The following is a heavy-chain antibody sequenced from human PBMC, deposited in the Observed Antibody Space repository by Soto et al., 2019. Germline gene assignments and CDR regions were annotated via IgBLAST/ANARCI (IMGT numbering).Heavy chain of an antibody. J-gene: IGHJ5*02. CDR2: INPHGGST. CDR3: ARSSGGNFGIIIEGTNWFAP. Sequence: QLVQSGGEVKQPGASVKVSCKAPRDTVTSYYINWVRQAPGQGLEWMGVINPHGGSTAYAQKFRGRVTLTRDTSASTAYMEVSSLTSEDTVMYYCARSSGGNFGIIIEGTNWFAPWGQGTLVTVSS. V-gene: IGHV1-46*01. D-gene: IGHD1-26*01. CDR1: RDTVTSYY.